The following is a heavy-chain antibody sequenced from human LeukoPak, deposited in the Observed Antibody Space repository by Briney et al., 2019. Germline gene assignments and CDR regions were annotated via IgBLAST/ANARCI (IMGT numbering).Heavy chain of an antibody. CDR2: IHGTLGST. CDR1: GGPIRNSY. D-gene: IGHD3-3*01. V-gene: IGHV4-4*07. CDR3: ARIFDRDI. J-gene: IGHJ3*02. Sequence: PSETLSLICTVSGGPIRNSYWSWVRHSAGTGMQWIGQIHGTLGSTNHNPSLKSRVVMSLDTSSNQFSLRLSAMSAADTATYYCARIFDRDIWGQGTLVTVSP.